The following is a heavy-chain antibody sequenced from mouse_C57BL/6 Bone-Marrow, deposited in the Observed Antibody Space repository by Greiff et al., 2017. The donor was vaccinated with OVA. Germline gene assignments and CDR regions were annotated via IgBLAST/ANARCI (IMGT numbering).Heavy chain of an antibody. CDR2: IYPRSGNT. V-gene: IGHV1-81*01. Sequence: VQLQQSGAELARPGASVKLSCKASGYTFTSYGISWVKQRPGQGLEWIGEIYPRSGNTYYNEKFKGKATLTADKSSSTAYMELRSLTSADSAVYFCARRGNYVPYWGQGTTLTVSS. J-gene: IGHJ2*01. CDR3: ARRGNYVPY. CDR1: GYTFTSYG. D-gene: IGHD2-1*01.